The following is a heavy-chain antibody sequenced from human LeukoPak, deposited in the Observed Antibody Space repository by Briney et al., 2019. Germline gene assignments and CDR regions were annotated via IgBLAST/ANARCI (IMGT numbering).Heavy chain of an antibody. V-gene: IGHV1-18*01. J-gene: IGHJ3*02. CDR2: ISAYNGNT. CDR3: ARAAMSETTPDI. CDR1: GYTFTSYG. D-gene: IGHD4-17*01. Sequence: ASVKVSCKASGYTFTSYGISWVRQAPGQGLEWMGWISAYNGNTNYAQKLQGRVTMTTDTSTSTAYTELRSLRSDDTAVYYCARAAMSETTPDIWGQGTMVTVSS.